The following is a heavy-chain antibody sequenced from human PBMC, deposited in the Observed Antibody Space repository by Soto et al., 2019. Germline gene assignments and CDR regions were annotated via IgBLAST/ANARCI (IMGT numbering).Heavy chain of an antibody. CDR3: XRLSGDHSAFFSYGMDA. CDR2: INSDGTIS. D-gene: IGHD2-21*01. V-gene: IGHV3-74*01. Sequence: GGSLRRSCVASGFTFDTYWMSWVRQAPGKGPEWLSGINSDGTISSYADSVKGRFTISRDNARNTLSLQMNSLRADDTAVYYCXRLSGDHSAFFSYGMDAWGQGTTVTVSS. CDR1: GFTFDTYW. J-gene: IGHJ6*02.